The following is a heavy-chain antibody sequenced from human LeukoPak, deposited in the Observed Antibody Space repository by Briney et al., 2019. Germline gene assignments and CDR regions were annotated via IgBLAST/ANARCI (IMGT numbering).Heavy chain of an antibody. J-gene: IGHJ4*02. CDR1: GFTFTTYA. CDR3: AKRGGESSGWGPFDY. D-gene: IGHD6-19*01. CDR2: IGNSGGDT. V-gene: IGHV3-23*01. Sequence: GGSLRLSCAASGFTFTTYAMCWVRQAPGKGLEWVSCIGNSGGDTVYADSVRGRFTVSRDTSRNTLFLERNSLRAEDTAIYYWAKRGGESSGWGPFDYWGQGTLVTVSS.